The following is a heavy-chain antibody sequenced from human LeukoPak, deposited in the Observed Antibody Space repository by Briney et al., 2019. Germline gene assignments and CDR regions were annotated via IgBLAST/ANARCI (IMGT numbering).Heavy chain of an antibody. CDR1: GGSISSSSYY. Sequence: SETLSLTCTVSGGSISSSSYYWGWIRQPPGKGLEWIGSIYYSGSTYYNPSLKSRVTISVDTSKNQFSLKLSSVTAADTAVYYCARFPQGSGSYYDYWGQGTLVTVSS. CDR2: IYYSGST. CDR3: ARFPQGSGSYYDY. V-gene: IGHV4-39*01. J-gene: IGHJ4*02. D-gene: IGHD1-26*01.